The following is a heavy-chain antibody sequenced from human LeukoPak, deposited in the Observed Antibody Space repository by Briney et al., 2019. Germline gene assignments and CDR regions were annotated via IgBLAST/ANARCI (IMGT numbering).Heavy chain of an antibody. CDR3: ARAYCSSTSCYVGYFDY. D-gene: IGHD2-2*01. CDR2: IWYDGSNK. V-gene: IGHV3-33*01. J-gene: IGHJ4*02. CDR1: ELTFISYG. Sequence: GGSLRLSCAAFELTFISYGMHWVRQAPGKGLGWLAVIWYDGSNKYYADSVKGRFTISRDNSKNTLYLQMNSLRAEDTAVYYCARAYCSSTSCYVGYFDYWGQGTLVTVSS.